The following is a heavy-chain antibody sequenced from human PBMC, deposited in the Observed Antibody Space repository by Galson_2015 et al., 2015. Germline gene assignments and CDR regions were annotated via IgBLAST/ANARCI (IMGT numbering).Heavy chain of an antibody. CDR3: ARDSGFYGSGRMDV. V-gene: IGHV3-21*01. Sequence: SLRLSCAASGFTFSSYSMNWVRQAPGKGLEWVSSISSSSSYIYYADSVKGRFTISRDNAKNSLYLQMNSLRAEDTAVYYCARDSGFYGSGRMDVWGKGTTVTVSS. CDR2: ISSSSSYI. J-gene: IGHJ6*04. CDR1: GFTFSSYS. D-gene: IGHD3-10*01.